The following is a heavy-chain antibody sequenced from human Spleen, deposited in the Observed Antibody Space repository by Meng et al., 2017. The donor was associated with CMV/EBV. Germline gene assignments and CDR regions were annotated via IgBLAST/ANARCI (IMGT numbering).Heavy chain of an antibody. D-gene: IGHD3-22*01. CDR3: ALSTYYYDSSGSYFDH. V-gene: IGHV1-18*01. Sequence: SGYTFTGYYVHWVRQAPGQGLEWMGWISAYNGNTDYVEDFQGRVTMTTDTSTSTAYMELRSLRSGDTAVYYCALSTYYYDSSGSYFDHWGQGTLVTVSS. CDR1: GYTFTGYY. CDR2: ISAYNGNT. J-gene: IGHJ4*02.